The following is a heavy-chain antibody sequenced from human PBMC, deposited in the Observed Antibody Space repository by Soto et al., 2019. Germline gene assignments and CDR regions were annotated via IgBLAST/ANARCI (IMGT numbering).Heavy chain of an antibody. CDR1: GYTFTSYG. V-gene: IGHV1-18*01. Sequence: GASVKVSCKASGYTFTSYGISWVRRAPGQGLEWMGWISPYSGNTNYAQKLQGRVTMTTDTSTSTAYMDLRSLRSDDTAVYYCAKEGPAGDHFDHWGQGTLVTVSS. CDR3: AKEGPAGDHFDH. D-gene: IGHD2-2*01. J-gene: IGHJ4*02. CDR2: ISPYSGNT.